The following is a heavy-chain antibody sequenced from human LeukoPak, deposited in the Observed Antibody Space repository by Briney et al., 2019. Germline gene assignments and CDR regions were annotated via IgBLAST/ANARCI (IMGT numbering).Heavy chain of an antibody. D-gene: IGHD1-26*01. CDR1: GGTFSSYA. Sequence: ASVKVSCKASGGTFSSYAISWVRQAPGQGLEWMGGIIPVFGTSNYAQKFQGRVTITADHSTSTAYMGLSSLRSEDTAVYFCARDVGATVVFDIWGQGTFVTVSS. CDR2: IIPVFGTS. J-gene: IGHJ3*02. CDR3: ARDVGATVVFDI. V-gene: IGHV1-69*13.